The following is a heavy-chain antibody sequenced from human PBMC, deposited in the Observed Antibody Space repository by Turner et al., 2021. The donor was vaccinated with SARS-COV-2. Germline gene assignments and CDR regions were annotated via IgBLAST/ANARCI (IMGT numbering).Heavy chain of an antibody. CDR3: ARDGAWKPEGMDV. CDR2: IYSGGST. CDR1: GFTVSSNY. J-gene: IGHJ6*02. D-gene: IGHD1-1*01. Sequence: GGSLRLSCAASGFTVSSNYMSWVRQAPGKGLEWVSVIYSGGSTYYADSVKGRFTISRDNSKNTLYLQMNSLRAEDTAVYYCARDGAWKPEGMDVWGQGTTVTFSS. V-gene: IGHV3-53*01.